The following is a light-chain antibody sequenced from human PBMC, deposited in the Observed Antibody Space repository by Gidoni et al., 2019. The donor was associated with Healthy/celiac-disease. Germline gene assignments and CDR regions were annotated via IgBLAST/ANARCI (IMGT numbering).Light chain of an antibody. Sequence: SYERTQPRSGSESPGQTASITCSGDKLGDQYACWYQQKPGQSPVLVIYQDSKRPSGLPERFSGSNSGNTATLTLSGTQAMDEADYYCQAWDSSPGVFGGGTKLTVL. J-gene: IGLJ2*01. CDR1: KLGDQY. V-gene: IGLV3-1*01. CDR2: QDS. CDR3: QAWDSSPGV.